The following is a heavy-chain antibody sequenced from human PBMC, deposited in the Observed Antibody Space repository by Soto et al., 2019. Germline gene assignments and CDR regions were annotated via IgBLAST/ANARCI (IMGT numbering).Heavy chain of an antibody. CDR3: AKEKMATIDY. J-gene: IGHJ4*02. V-gene: IGHV3-23*01. D-gene: IGHD5-12*01. CDR1: GFTFSTYA. CDR2: VSASGLNT. Sequence: PGGSLSLSCAASGFTFSTYAMAWVRQAPGKGLEWVSGVSASGLNTDYADSVKGRFTISRDNSKNTLYLQMNSLRAEDTAVYYCAKEKMATIDYWGQGTLVTVSS.